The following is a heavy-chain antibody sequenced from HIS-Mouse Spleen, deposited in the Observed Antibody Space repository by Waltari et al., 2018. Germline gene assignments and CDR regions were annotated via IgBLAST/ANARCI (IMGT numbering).Heavy chain of an antibody. CDR3: AREIPYSSSWYDWYFDL. D-gene: IGHD6-13*01. CDR1: GGSISSSSYY. J-gene: IGHJ2*01. CDR2: IYYSGST. Sequence: QLQLQESGLGLVKPSETLSLTCTVSGGSISSSSYYWGCIRRPPGKGLEWIGSIYYSGSTYYNPSLKSRVTISVDTSKNQFSLKLSSVTAADTAVYYCAREIPYSSSWYDWYFDLWGRGTLVTVSS. V-gene: IGHV4-39*07.